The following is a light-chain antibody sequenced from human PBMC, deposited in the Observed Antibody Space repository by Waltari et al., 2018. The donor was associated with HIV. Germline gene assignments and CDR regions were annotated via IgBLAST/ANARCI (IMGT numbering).Light chain of an antibody. Sequence: MTQSPATLSVSPGERVTLSCRASQSLSGNLAWYQQKPGQAPRLLIHGASTRATGFPDRFTGSGSGAEFTLTISSLQSEDFAVYYCQQYNNWPWTFGRGTKVEIK. V-gene: IGKV3-15*01. J-gene: IGKJ1*01. CDR1: QSLSGN. CDR3: QQYNNWPWT. CDR2: GAS.